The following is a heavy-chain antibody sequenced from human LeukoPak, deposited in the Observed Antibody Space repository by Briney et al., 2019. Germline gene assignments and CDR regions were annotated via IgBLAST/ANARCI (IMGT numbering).Heavy chain of an antibody. CDR1: GFTFSSYS. CDR2: ISSTGTAM. V-gene: IGHV3-48*01. J-gene: IGHJ5*02. D-gene: IGHD6-13*01. Sequence: GGSLRLSCAASGFTFSSYSMNWVRQAPGKGLEWVSYISSTGTAMFYADSVKGRFTISRHNAKNSLYLQMSSLRAEDTAVYYCAREPAAAGRNWFGPWGQGTLVTVSS. CDR3: AREPAAAGRNWFGP.